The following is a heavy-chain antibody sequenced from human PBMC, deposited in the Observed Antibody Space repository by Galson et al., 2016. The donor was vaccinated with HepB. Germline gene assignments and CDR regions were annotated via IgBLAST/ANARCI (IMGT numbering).Heavy chain of an antibody. CDR1: GFTFYTFA. CDR2: ISFDGNNK. CDR3: ARGETGTTLD. V-gene: IGHV3-30-3*01. Sequence: SLRLSCAASGFTFYTFAMHWERQSPGKGPECVAVISFDGNNKYYADSVRGRFSISRDNPRNTLYLQMNSLTAEDTAVYYCARGETGTTLDWGQGSLVTVSS. D-gene: IGHD1-7*01. J-gene: IGHJ4*02.